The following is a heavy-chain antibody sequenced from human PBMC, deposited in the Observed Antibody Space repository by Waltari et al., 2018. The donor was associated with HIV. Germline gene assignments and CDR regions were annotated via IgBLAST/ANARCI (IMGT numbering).Heavy chain of an antibody. CDR2: ISATGATT. V-gene: IGHV3-23*01. CDR1: GFTFVSYA. J-gene: IGHJ4*02. Sequence: EVQLLESGGALVQPGESLRLSCAGSGFTFVSYAMRWFRQAPGKGLEWVSSISATGATTYYSDSVKGRFTISRDNSKNTLSLQMNSLLVEDTAIYYCASHPVPFCGNRRCYGGFWGQGTLVTVSS. D-gene: IGHD2-21*01. CDR3: ASHPVPFCGNRRCYGGF.